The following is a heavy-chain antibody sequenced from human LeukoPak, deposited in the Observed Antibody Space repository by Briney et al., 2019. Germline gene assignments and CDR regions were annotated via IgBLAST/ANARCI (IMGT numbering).Heavy chain of an antibody. CDR1: GFTFSSYA. CDR2: ISYDGSNK. Sequence: GGSLRHSCAASGFTFSSYAMHWVRQAPGKGLEWVAVISYDGSNKYYADSVKGRFTISRDNSKNTLYLQMNSLRAEDTAVYYCARDIVVVPAAIQPGVADYWGQGTLVTVSS. J-gene: IGHJ4*02. D-gene: IGHD2-2*02. V-gene: IGHV3-30-3*01. CDR3: ARDIVVVPAAIQPGVADY.